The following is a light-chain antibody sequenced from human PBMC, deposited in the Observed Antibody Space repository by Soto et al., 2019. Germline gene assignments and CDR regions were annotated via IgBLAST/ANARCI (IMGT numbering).Light chain of an antibody. CDR1: QGISSY. V-gene: IGKV1-8*01. CDR3: QQYYSYPLT. J-gene: IGKJ1*01. CDR2: AAS. Sequence: RMTQSPSSLSASTGDRVTITCRASQGISSYLAWYQQKPGKAPKLLIYAASTLQSGVPSRFSGSGSGTDFTLTISCLQSEDFATYYCQQYYSYPLTFGQGTKVEIK.